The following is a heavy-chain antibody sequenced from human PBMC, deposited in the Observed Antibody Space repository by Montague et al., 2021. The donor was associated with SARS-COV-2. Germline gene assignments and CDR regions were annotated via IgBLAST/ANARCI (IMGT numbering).Heavy chain of an antibody. Sequence: CAISGDSVSSNTAAWNWIRQSPSRGLEWLGRTYYRSKWNNDYAVSVKSRMTIIAAASENQFSLKLSSVTAADTAVYYCARERRYCSGGSCYSGWFDPWGQGTLVTVSS. V-gene: IGHV6-1*01. CDR1: GDSVSSNTAA. J-gene: IGHJ5*02. D-gene: IGHD2-15*01. CDR2: TYYRSKWNN. CDR3: ARERRYCSGGSCYSGWFDP.